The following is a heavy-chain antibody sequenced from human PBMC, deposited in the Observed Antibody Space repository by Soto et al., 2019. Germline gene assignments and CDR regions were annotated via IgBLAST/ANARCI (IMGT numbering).Heavy chain of an antibody. CDR1: GYSFTSYW. Sequence: GESLKISCKGSGYSFTSYWIGWVRQMPGKGLEWMGIIYPGGSDTRYSPSFQGQVTISADKSISTAYLQWSSLKASDTAMYYCVYLYSSRSATEFNAFDIWGQGTMVTVSS. CDR2: IYPGGSDT. V-gene: IGHV5-51*01. CDR3: VYLYSSRSATEFNAFDI. J-gene: IGHJ3*02. D-gene: IGHD5-12*01.